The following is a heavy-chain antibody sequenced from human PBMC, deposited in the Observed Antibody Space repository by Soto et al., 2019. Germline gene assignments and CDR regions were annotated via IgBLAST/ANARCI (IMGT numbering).Heavy chain of an antibody. CDR2: INPNSGGT. J-gene: IGHJ4*02. Sequence: ASVKVSCKASGYTFTGYYMHWVRQAPGQGLEWMGWINPNSGGTSYAQKFQGRVTMTRDTSISTAYMELNRLRSDDTAVYYCARGILFYDYVWNRYYSFDDRGQAKLVT. CDR1: GYTFTGYY. D-gene: IGHD3-3*01. V-gene: IGHV1-2*02. CDR3: ARGILFYDYVWNRYYSFDD.